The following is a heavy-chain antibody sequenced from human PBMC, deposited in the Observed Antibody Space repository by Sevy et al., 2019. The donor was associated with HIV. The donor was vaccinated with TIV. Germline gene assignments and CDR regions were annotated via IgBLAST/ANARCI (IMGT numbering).Heavy chain of an antibody. V-gene: IGHV1-24*01. CDR3: ATVGLGYYSGSSYYQGDWFDP. CDR2: LDPGNGEI. D-gene: IGHD2-15*01. Sequence: ASVKVSCKVFGYSLSKLSMHWVRQAPGKGLEWMGSLDPGNGEITYAQTLQGRVTMTEDTSTDTAYMELSSLTSEDTATYYCATVGLGYYSGSSYYQGDWFDPWAREPWSPSPQ. CDR1: GYSLSKLS. J-gene: IGHJ5*02.